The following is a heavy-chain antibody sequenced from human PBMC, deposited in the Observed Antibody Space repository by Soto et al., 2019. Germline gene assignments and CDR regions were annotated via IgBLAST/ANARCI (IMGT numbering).Heavy chain of an antibody. Sequence: GESLKISCKGSGYSFTSYWIVWVRQMPGKGLEWMGIIYPGDSDTRYSPSFQGQVTISADKSISTAYLQWSSLKASDTAEYYCARCAPYCSSTSCQYGMDVWGQGTTVTVSS. V-gene: IGHV5-51*01. D-gene: IGHD2-2*01. CDR1: GYSFTSYW. CDR3: ARCAPYCSSTSCQYGMDV. J-gene: IGHJ6*02. CDR2: IYPGDSDT.